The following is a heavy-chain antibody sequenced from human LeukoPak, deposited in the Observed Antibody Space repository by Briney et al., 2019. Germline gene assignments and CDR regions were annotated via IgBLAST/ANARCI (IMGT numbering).Heavy chain of an antibody. CDR1: GFTFSSYS. CDR2: ISSSSDYI. CDR3: ARGGYSYGYMGYFDY. Sequence: GGSLRLSCAASGFTFSSYSINWVRQAPGKGLEWVSSISSSSDYISYADSVKGRFTISRDNAKNSLYLQMNSLRAEDTAVYYCARGGYSYGYMGYFDYWGQGTLVTVSS. D-gene: IGHD5-18*01. J-gene: IGHJ4*02. V-gene: IGHV3-21*04.